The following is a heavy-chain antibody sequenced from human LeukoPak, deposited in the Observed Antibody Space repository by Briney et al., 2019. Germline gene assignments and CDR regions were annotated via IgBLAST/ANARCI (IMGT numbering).Heavy chain of an antibody. CDR1: GYTFTGYY. V-gene: IGHV1-2*02. CDR3: ARYSGSYYYYMDV. J-gene: IGHJ6*03. CDR2: INPNSGGT. D-gene: IGHD1-26*01. Sequence: RASVKVSCKASGYTFTGYYMHWVRQAPGQGLEWMGWINPNSGGTNYAQKFQGRVTMTRDTSISTAYMELSRLRSDDTAVYYCARYSGSYYYYMDVWGKGTTVTISS.